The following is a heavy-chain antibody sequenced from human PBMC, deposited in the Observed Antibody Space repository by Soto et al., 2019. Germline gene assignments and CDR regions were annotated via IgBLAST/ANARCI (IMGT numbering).Heavy chain of an antibody. J-gene: IGHJ4*02. D-gene: IGHD3-10*01. CDR3: ARVWPTLGEFDYYFDY. CDR1: GFPFSSYS. CDR2: ISYDGSNK. V-gene: IGHV3-30-3*01. Sequence: QPGGSMRLSCSASGFPFSSYSMHWVRPAPGKGLEWVAVISYDGSNKYYADSVKGRFTISRDNSKNTLYLQMNSLRAEDTAVYYCARVWPTLGEFDYYFDYWGQGTLVTVSS.